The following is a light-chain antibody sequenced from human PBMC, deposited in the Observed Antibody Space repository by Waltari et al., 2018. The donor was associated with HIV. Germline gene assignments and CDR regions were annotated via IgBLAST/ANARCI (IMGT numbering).Light chain of an antibody. CDR3: CSYTGSSTRRPYV. CDR1: SSDVGSYNL. J-gene: IGLJ1*01. Sequence: QSALTQPASVSGSPGPSITISCPGTSSDVGSYNLVSWYQQHPGKAPKVMIYEGSKRPSGVSNRFSGSKSGNTASLTISGLQAEDEADYYCCSYTGSSTRRPYVFGTGTKVTVL. V-gene: IGLV2-23*01. CDR2: EGS.